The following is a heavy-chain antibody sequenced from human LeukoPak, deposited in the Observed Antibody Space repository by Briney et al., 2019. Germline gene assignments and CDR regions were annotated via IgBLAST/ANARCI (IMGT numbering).Heavy chain of an antibody. CDR2: IYYSGST. Sequence: PSETLSLTCTVSGGSTSSSSYYWGWIRQPPGKGLEWIGSIYYSGSTYYNPSLKSRVTISVDTSKNQFSLKLSSVTAADTAVYYCARSGSSPFDYWGQGTLVTVSS. CDR3: ARSGSSPFDY. J-gene: IGHJ4*02. D-gene: IGHD6-13*01. V-gene: IGHV4-39*01. CDR1: GGSTSSSSYY.